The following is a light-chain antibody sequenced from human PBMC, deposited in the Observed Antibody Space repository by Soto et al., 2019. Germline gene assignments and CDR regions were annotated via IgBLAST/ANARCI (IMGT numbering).Light chain of an antibody. V-gene: IGKV3-15*01. J-gene: IGKJ4*01. Sequence: EVVMTQSPATLSVSPGERATLSCRASQSVSSTLAWYQQKPGQAPRLLIYGASTRATGIPARFSGSGSGTEFTPTYSSLQSEDFAVDYCQQYSTWPLTFGGGTKVEIK. CDR1: QSVSST. CDR3: QQYSTWPLT. CDR2: GAS.